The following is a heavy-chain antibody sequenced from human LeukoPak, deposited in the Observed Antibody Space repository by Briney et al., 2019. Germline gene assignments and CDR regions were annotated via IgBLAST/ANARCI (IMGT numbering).Heavy chain of an antibody. D-gene: IGHD5-12*01. CDR2: IYSGGST. J-gene: IGHJ4*02. CDR3: ARGPSAYHTT. V-gene: IGHV3-66*01. Sequence: GGSLRLSCAASGFTFSSYAMTWVRQAPGKGLEWVSLIYSGGSTYYADSVKGRFTISRDNSKNTLYLQMNSLRAEDTAVYYCARGPSAYHTTGGQGTLVTVSS. CDR1: GFTFSSYA.